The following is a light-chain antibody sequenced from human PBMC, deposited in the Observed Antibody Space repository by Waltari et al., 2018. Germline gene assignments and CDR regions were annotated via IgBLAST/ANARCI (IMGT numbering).Light chain of an antibody. CDR3: QESYTTPPMYT. Sequence: DIHMTQSPSSLSASVGDSVTITCRASQSIRNYLNWYQQRPGKAPEVLIYGASSLQSGVPSRFSGSGSGTDFTLTISGLQPEDFATYYCQESYTTPPMYTFGQGTKLEIK. V-gene: IGKV1-39*01. CDR2: GAS. CDR1: QSIRNY. J-gene: IGKJ2*01.